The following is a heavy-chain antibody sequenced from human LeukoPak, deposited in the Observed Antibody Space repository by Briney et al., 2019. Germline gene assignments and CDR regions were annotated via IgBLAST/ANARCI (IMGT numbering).Heavy chain of an antibody. CDR3: AELGITMIGGV. CDR2: VSYDGNLQ. Sequence: PGGSLRLSCAASGFIFSNYAIHWVRQAPGKGLEWVAAVSYDGNLQHYADAVKGRFTVSRDNAKNSLYLQMNSLRAEDTAVYYCAELGITMIGGVWGKGTTVTISS. D-gene: IGHD3-10*02. V-gene: IGHV3-30*18. J-gene: IGHJ6*04. CDR1: GFIFSNYA.